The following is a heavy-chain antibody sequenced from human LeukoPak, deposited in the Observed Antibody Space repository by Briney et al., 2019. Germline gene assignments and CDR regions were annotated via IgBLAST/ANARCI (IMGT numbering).Heavy chain of an antibody. CDR1: GGSISSGGYY. J-gene: IGHJ5*02. V-gene: IGHV4-31*03. CDR3: ARGPVTKIKRWFDP. CDR2: IYYSGST. Sequence: SETLSLTCTVSGGSISSGGYYWSWIRQHPGKGLEWIGYIYYSGSTYYNPSLKSRVTISVDTSKNQFSLKLSSVTAADTAVYYCARGPVTKIKRWFDPWGQGTPVTVSS. D-gene: IGHD4-17*01.